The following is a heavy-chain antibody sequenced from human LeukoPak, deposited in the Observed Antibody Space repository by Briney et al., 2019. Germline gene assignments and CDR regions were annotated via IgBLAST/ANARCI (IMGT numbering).Heavy chain of an antibody. D-gene: IGHD3-22*01. CDR1: GCTFTSYA. V-gene: IGHV1-3*01. J-gene: IGHJ4*02. CDR3: ARVLSAYDSSGYHRGGYDY. Sequence: ASVKVSCKASGCTFTSYAMHWVRQAPGQRLEWMGWINAGNGNTKYSQKFQGRVTITRDTSASTAYMELSSLRSEDTAVYYCARVLSAYDSSGYHRGGYDYWGQGTLVTVSS. CDR2: INAGNGNT.